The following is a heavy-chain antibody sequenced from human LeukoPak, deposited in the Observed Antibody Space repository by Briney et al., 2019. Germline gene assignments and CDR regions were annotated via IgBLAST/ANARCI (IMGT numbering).Heavy chain of an antibody. CDR1: GFTFTSSA. J-gene: IGHJ4*02. V-gene: IGHV1-58*01. CDR3: AAGPWEPIGSDY. D-gene: IGHD1-26*01. CDR2: IVVGSGNT. Sequence: SVKVSCKASGFTFTSSAVQWARQSRGQRLEWIGWIVVGSGNTNYAQKFQERVTITRDMSTSIAYMELSSLRSEDTAVYYCAAGPWEPIGSDYWGQGTLVTVSS.